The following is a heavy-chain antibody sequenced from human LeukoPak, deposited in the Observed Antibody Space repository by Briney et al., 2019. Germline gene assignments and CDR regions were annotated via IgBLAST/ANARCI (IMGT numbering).Heavy chain of an antibody. CDR3: ARLGGPYYYYGMDV. V-gene: IGHV1-69*04. Sequence: GSPVKVSCKASGGTFSSYAISWVRQAPGQGLEWMGRIIPIFGIANYAQKFQGRVTITADKSTSTAYMELSSLRSEDTAVYYCARLGGPYYYYGMDVWGQGTTVTVSS. CDR1: GGTFSSYA. J-gene: IGHJ6*02. CDR2: IIPIFGIA.